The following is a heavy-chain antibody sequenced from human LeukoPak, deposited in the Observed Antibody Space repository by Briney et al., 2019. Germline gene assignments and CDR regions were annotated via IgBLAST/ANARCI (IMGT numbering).Heavy chain of an antibody. Sequence: ASVKVSCKASGYTFTGYYLHWVRQAPGQGLEWMGWINPNSGGTNYAQKFQGWVTMTRDTSISTAYMELSRLRSDDTAVYYCARGSSGWDSEDGMDVWGQGTTVTVSS. V-gene: IGHV1-2*04. CDR1: GYTFTGYY. CDR2: INPNSGGT. CDR3: ARGSSGWDSEDGMDV. J-gene: IGHJ6*02. D-gene: IGHD6-19*01.